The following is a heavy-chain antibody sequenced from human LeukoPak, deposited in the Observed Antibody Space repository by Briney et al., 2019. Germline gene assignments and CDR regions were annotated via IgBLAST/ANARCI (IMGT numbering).Heavy chain of an antibody. CDR2: ISGSGGST. D-gene: IGHD6-19*01. CDR3: AKNPWLVLRYYYYYMDV. Sequence: GESLKISCAASGFTFSSYAMSWVRQAPGKGLEWVSAISGSGGSTYYADSVKGRFTISRDNSKNTLYLQMNSLRAEDTAVYYCAKNPWLVLRYYYYYMDVWGKGTTVTVSS. CDR1: GFTFSSYA. J-gene: IGHJ6*03. V-gene: IGHV3-23*01.